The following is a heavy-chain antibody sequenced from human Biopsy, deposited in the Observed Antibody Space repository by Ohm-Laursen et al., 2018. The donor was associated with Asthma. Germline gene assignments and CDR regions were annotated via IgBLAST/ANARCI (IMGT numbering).Heavy chain of an antibody. CDR1: GFTFSSYP. CDR2: INSSSII. J-gene: IGHJ4*02. Sequence: SLRLSCAASGFTFSSYPMNWVRQAPGKGLEWLSYINSSSIIYYADSVKGRFTISRDNAKNSLFLQMNSLRDEDTAVYYCARGYCRDDACYSPPDYWGQGTLVTVYS. D-gene: IGHD2-15*01. V-gene: IGHV3-48*02. CDR3: ARGYCRDDACYSPPDY.